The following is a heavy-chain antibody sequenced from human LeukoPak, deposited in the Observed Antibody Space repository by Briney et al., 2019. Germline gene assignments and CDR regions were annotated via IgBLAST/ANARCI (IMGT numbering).Heavy chain of an antibody. V-gene: IGHV4-59*01. J-gene: IGHJ5*02. CDR2: IYYRGGT. D-gene: IGHD3-16*01. Sequence: SETLSLTCTVSGGSLSTFYWSWIRQPQGRGLEWIGYIYYRGGTTYNPSLKSRVTISVDTSKNQFSLNLTSVTAADTAVYYCARGGVFPRQFDPWGQGTLVTVSS. CDR1: GGSLSTFY. CDR3: ARGGVFPRQFDP.